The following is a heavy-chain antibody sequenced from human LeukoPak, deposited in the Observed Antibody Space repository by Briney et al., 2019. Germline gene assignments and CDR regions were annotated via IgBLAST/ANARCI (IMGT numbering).Heavy chain of an antibody. CDR2: IYHGGTT. CDR3: AREIGPPWEPNDI. V-gene: IGHV4-38-2*02. D-gene: IGHD1-26*01. CDR1: GHSIISGFY. J-gene: IGHJ4*02. Sequence: SETLSLTCTVSGHSIISGFYWGWIRQPPGKGLEWIGSIYHGGTTYYNPSLKSRVTLSVDTSKNQFSLKLNSVTAADTAVYYCAREIGPPWEPNDIWGQGTLVTVSS.